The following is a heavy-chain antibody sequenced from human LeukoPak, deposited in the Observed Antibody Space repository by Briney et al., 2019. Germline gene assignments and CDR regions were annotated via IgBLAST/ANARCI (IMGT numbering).Heavy chain of an antibody. CDR1: GYSFTSYW. CDR3: ARQGEGVTLDY. J-gene: IGHJ4*02. D-gene: IGHD3-16*01. V-gene: IGHV5-51*01. CDR2: INPGDSDT. Sequence: GESLKISCMASGYSFTSYWIGWVRQMPGKGLEWMGIINPGDSDTRYSPSFQGQVTISADKSISTAYLQWSSLKASDPAMYYCARQGEGVTLDYWGQGTLVTVSS.